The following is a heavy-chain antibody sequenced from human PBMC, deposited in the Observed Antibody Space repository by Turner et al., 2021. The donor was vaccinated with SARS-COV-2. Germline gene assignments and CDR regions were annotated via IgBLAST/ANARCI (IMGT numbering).Heavy chain of an antibody. V-gene: IGHV3-21*01. Sequence: EVQLVESGGGMVKPGGSLRLSCAASGFTFSSYSMHWVRQAPRKGLEWVSSITGSSGYLYYADSVKGRFTISRDNAKTSLYLQMNSLRAEDTAVYYCARVFPTDSSVWYRYYYYYGMDVWGQGTTVTVSS. CDR3: ARVFPTDSSVWYRYYYYYGMDV. CDR1: GFTFSSYS. J-gene: IGHJ6*02. CDR2: ITGSSGYL. D-gene: IGHD6-19*01.